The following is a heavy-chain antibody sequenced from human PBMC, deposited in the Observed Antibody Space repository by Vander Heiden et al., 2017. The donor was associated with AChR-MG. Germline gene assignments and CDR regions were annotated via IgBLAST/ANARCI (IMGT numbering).Heavy chain of an antibody. CDR1: GFTFSCPT. CDR2: IRNKTYTYAT. V-gene: IGHV3-73*02. CDR3: TRTYCSGGRCYHDY. D-gene: IGHD2-15*01. Sequence: EVQLVESGGALVQPGGSLKLSCAVSGFTFSCPTMHWVRQASGKGLEWVGLIRNKTYTYATAHDASVKGRFTISRDDSKNTAYLQMNSLKTEDTAVYYCTRTYCSGGRCYHDYWCQGTLVTVSS. J-gene: IGHJ4*02.